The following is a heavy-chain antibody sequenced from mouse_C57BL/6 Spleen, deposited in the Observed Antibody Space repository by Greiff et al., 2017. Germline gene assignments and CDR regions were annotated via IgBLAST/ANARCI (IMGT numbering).Heavy chain of an antibody. CDR2: IYPGSGST. Sequence: QVQLQQPGAELVKPGASVKLSCKASGYTFTSYWITWVKQRPGQGLEWIGDIYPGSGSTNYNEKFKSKATLTVDTSSSTAYMQLSSLTSEDSAVYYCARRIPAVVEDAMDYWGQGTSVTVSS. D-gene: IGHD1-1*01. CDR1: GYTFTSYW. J-gene: IGHJ4*01. CDR3: ARRIPAVVEDAMDY. V-gene: IGHV1-55*01.